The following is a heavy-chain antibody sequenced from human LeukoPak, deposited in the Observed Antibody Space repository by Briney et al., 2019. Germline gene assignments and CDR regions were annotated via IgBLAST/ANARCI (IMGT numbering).Heavy chain of an antibody. J-gene: IGHJ4*02. D-gene: IGHD4-17*01. CDR1: GGSFSGYY. V-gene: IGHV4-34*01. CDR2: INHSGST. CDR3: ARGYGDYVYFDY. Sequence: SETLSLTCAVYGGSFSGYYWSWIRQPPGKGLEWIGEINHSGSTNYNPSLKSRVTISVDTSKNQSSLKLSSVTAADTAVYYCARGYGDYVYFDYWGQGTLVTVSS.